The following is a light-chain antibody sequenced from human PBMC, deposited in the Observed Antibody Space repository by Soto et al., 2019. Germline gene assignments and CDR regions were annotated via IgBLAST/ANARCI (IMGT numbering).Light chain of an antibody. V-gene: IGKV1-33*01. CDR1: QDVNKY. CDR2: DAS. CDR3: QQYNNRIT. J-gene: IGKJ5*01. Sequence: DIQMTQSPSSLSASVGDRVTITCQASQDVNKYLNLYQQKPGKAPKLLINDASNLEIGVPSRFSGSGSGTDFTFTISSLQPDDVATYYCQQYNNRITFGQGTRLEIK.